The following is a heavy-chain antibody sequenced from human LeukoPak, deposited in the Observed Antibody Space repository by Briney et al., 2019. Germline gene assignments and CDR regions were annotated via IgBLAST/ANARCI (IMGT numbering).Heavy chain of an antibody. J-gene: IGHJ4*02. D-gene: IGHD6-19*01. CDR1: GDSVSKNGA. Sequence: HSQTLSLTCAISGDSVSKNGAWNRVRQSPSRGLEWLGRNYYKSKWYIDVAESVQGRLAINPDTSKDEFALQLHSVTPENTAVYYCARDVCTSGWYTFDYWGQGTLVTVSS. V-gene: IGHV6-1*01. CDR2: NYYKSKWYI. CDR3: ARDVCTSGWYTFDY.